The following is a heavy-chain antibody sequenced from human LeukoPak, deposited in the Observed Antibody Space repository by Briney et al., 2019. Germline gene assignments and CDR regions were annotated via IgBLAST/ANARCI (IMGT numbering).Heavy chain of an antibody. Sequence: GGSLRLSCAASGFTFSGYNMNWVRQAPGKGLEWVAFIRSSGSLIYYADSLKGRFTISRDSAKNSVYLQMNSLRVEDTAVYYCARERDGMDVWGQGTTVTVSS. CDR1: GFTFSGYN. J-gene: IGHJ6*02. CDR3: ARERDGMDV. V-gene: IGHV3-48*04. CDR2: IRSSGSLI.